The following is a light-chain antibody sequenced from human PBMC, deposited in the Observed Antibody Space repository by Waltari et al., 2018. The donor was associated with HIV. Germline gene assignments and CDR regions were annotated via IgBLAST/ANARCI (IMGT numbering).Light chain of an antibody. V-gene: IGLV2-14*03. CDR2: DVS. Sequence: QSALTQPASVSGSPGQSITISCTGPSNDVGSSNCVSWHQQHPGAAPKLIIHDVSDRPSGISNRFSGSKSGNTASLTISGLQTEDEADYYCSSYTSSTTYVFGTGTRVTVL. CDR1: SNDVGSSNC. CDR3: SSYTSSTTYV. J-gene: IGLJ1*01.